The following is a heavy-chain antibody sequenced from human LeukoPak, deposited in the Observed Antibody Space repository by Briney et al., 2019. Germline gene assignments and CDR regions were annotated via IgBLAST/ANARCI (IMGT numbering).Heavy chain of an antibody. CDR1: GFSVSRRA. Sequence: GWSLRLSCAATGFSVSRRAMSWVRQAPAKGLEWLASISKYGGKTYYAASVEGGFSISRDESQNTIYLAMSRLGVEDTAVYYCAKDHPSDGWPTFEYWGQGVLVTVSS. J-gene: IGHJ4*02. D-gene: IGHD2-15*01. CDR2: ISKYGGKT. CDR3: AKDHPSDGWPTFEY. V-gene: IGHV3-23*03.